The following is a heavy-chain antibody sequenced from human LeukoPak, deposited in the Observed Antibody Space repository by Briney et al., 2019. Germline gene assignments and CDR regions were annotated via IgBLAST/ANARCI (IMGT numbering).Heavy chain of an antibody. J-gene: IGHJ3*02. Sequence: ASVKVSCKASGYTFTSYYMHWVRQAPGQGLEWMGIINPSGGSTSYAQKFQGRVTMTEDTSTDTAYMELSSLRSEDTAVYCCATDYIVGATGFGRDAFDIWGQGTMVTVSS. V-gene: IGHV1-46*01. CDR3: ATDYIVGATGFGRDAFDI. CDR1: GYTFTSYY. CDR2: INPSGGST. D-gene: IGHD1-26*01.